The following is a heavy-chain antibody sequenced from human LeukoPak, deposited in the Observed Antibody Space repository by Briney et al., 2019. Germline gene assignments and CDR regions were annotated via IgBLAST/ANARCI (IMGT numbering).Heavy chain of an antibody. Sequence: SETLSLTCAVYGGAFSGYYWSWIRQPPGKGLEWIGEINHSGSTNYNPSLKSRVTISVDTSKNQFSLKLSSVTAAETTVYYCARVETDGAVGYWGQGTLVTVSS. D-gene: IGHD6-19*01. CDR3: ARVETDGAVGY. V-gene: IGHV4-34*01. CDR2: INHSGST. CDR1: GGAFSGYY. J-gene: IGHJ4*02.